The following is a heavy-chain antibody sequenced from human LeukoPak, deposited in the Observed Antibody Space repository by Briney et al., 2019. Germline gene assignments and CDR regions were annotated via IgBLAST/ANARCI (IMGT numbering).Heavy chain of an antibody. CDR1: GYTFTSYG. CDR3: ARTAARRFDY. CDR2: INPTGGST. V-gene: IGHV1-46*01. Sequence: GSVKVSCKASGYTFTSYGISWVRQAPGQGLEWMGIINPTGGSTTYAQKFQGRVTMTRDTSTSTVYMELSSLRSDDTAVYYCARTAARRFDYWGQGTLVTVSS. J-gene: IGHJ4*02. D-gene: IGHD6-6*01.